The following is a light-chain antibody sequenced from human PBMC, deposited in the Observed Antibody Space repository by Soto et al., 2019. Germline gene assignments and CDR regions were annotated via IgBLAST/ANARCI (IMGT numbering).Light chain of an antibody. Sequence: EIVLTQSPGTLSLSPGERATLSCRASQSVRSNPLAWYQQKPGQAPRLLIYGASSRATGIPDTFSGSGSGTDFTLTISRLEPEDFAVYFCQQYGTSPPLTFGGGTKVEIK. V-gene: IGKV3-20*01. CDR1: QSVRSNP. CDR3: QQYGTSPPLT. J-gene: IGKJ4*01. CDR2: GAS.